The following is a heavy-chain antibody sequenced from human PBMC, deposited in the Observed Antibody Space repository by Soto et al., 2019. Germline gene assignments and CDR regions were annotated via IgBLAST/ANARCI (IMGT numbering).Heavy chain of an antibody. CDR3: ARELRRAVAGSGGMDV. J-gene: IGHJ6*02. CDR2: IIPIFGTA. V-gene: IGHV1-69*01. Sequence: QVQLVQSGAEVKKPGSSVKVSCKASGGTFSSYAISWVRQAPGQRLEWMGGIIPIFGTANYAQKFQGRVTITADESTSTAYMELSSLRSEDTAVYYCARELRRAVAGSGGMDVWGQGTTVTVSS. CDR1: GGTFSSYA. D-gene: IGHD6-19*01.